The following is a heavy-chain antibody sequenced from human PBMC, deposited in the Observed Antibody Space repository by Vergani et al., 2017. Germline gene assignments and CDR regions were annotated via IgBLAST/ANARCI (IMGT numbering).Heavy chain of an antibody. Sequence: QVQLQQWGAGLLKPSETLSLTCAVYGGSFSDYYMSWIRQAPGKGLEWVSYISSSSSYTNYADSVKGRFTISRDNAKNSLYLQMNSLRAEDTAVYYCARDQAMTTVTPELYYYGMDVWGQGTTVTVSS. V-gene: IGHV3-11*06. J-gene: IGHJ6*02. D-gene: IGHD4-17*01. CDR1: GGSFSDYY. CDR2: ISSSSSYT. CDR3: ARDQAMTTVTPELYYYGMDV.